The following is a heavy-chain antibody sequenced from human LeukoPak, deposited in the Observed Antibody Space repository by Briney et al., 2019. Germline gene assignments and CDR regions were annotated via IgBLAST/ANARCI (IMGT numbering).Heavy chain of an antibody. CDR1: GFALTTSGMC. Sequence: PGPTLVNPTQTCTLIFTYAGFALTTSGMCVSWIRQPPGKALEWLALIDWDDDKYYSTSLKTRLTISKDTSKNQVVLTMTNMEPVDTAAYFCASLCTDYGNDAFYIWGQGTMVTVSS. V-gene: IGHV2-70*01. CDR2: IDWDDDK. J-gene: IGHJ3*02. D-gene: IGHD3-16*01. CDR3: ASLCTDYGNDAFYI.